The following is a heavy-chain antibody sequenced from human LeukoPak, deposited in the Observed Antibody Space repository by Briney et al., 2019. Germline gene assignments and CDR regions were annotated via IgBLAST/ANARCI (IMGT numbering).Heavy chain of an antibody. CDR3: ARGEGGVGSGAFDI. Sequence: SETLSLTCTVSGGSISSGGYYWSWIRQHPGKGLEWIGYIYYSGSTYYNPSLKSRVTISVDTSKNQFSPKLSSVTAADTAVYYRARGEGGVGSGAFDIWGQGTMVTVSS. CDR2: IYYSGST. CDR1: GGSISSGGYY. D-gene: IGHD3-10*01. J-gene: IGHJ3*02. V-gene: IGHV4-31*03.